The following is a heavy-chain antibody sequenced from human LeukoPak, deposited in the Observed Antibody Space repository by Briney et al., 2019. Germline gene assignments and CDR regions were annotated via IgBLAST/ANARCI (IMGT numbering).Heavy chain of an antibody. D-gene: IGHD6-13*01. V-gene: IGHV1-69*06. CDR2: IIPIFDTA. CDR3: ARAEAAAHNLIFDY. J-gene: IGHJ4*02. CDR1: GGTFSSYA. Sequence: SVKVSCKASGGTFSSYAISWVRQAPGQGLEWMGGIIPIFDTANYAQKFQGRVTFTADKSTSTAYMELSSLRSEDTAVYYCARAEAAAHNLIFDYWGQGTLVTVSS.